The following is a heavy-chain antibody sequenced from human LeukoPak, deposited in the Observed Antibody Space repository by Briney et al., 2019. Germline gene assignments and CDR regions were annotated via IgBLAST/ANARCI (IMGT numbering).Heavy chain of an antibody. CDR2: INPNNGGS. Sequence: ASVRISCKASGYTFTCYYVHWVRQAPGQVLEWMGRINPNNGGSDYAQKFQGRVTMTRDTSITTAYMDLSRLTSDDTAVYYCARGPSGTGTTVYWGQGTLVTVSS. V-gene: IGHV1-2*06. CDR3: ARGPSGTGTTVY. J-gene: IGHJ4*02. CDR1: GYTFTCYY. D-gene: IGHD1-7*01.